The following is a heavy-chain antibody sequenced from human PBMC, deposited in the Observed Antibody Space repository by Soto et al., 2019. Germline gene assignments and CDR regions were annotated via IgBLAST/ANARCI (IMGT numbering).Heavy chain of an antibody. CDR3: ARVPYCTNGVCSNLPFDY. Sequence: GGSLRLSCAASGFTFSSYWMSWVRQAPGKGLEWVANIKQDGSEKYYVDSVKGRFTISRDNAKNSLYLQMDSLRAEDTAVYYCARVPYCTNGVCSNLPFDYWGQGTLVTVSS. CDR2: IKQDGSEK. J-gene: IGHJ4*02. D-gene: IGHD2-8*01. V-gene: IGHV3-7*01. CDR1: GFTFSSYW.